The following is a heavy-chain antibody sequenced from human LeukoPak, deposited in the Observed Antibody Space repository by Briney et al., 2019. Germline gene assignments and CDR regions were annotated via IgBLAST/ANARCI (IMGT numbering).Heavy chain of an antibody. D-gene: IGHD3-3*01. V-gene: IGHV3-30*18. J-gene: IGHJ5*02. CDR3: AKDLGGVARNWFDP. CDR1: GFTFSSYG. Sequence: GGSLRLSCAASGFTFSSYGMHWVRQAPGKGLEWGAVISYDGSNKYYADSVKCRFTISRDNSKNTLYLQMNSLRAEDTAVYYCAKDLGGVARNWFDPWGQGTLVTVSS. CDR2: ISYDGSNK.